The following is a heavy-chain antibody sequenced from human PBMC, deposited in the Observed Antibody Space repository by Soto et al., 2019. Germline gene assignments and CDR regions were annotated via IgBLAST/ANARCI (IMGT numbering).Heavy chain of an antibody. D-gene: IGHD6-19*01. CDR3: ARDSPSSGQGGGFDY. CDR1: GFTFSSYD. CDR2: IGTAGDT. J-gene: IGHJ4*02. Sequence: EVQLVESGGGLVQPGGSLRLSCAASGFTFSSYDMHWVRQATGKGLEWVSAIGTAGDTYYPGSVKGRFTISRENAKNSLYLQMNSLRAEDTAVYYCARDSPSSGQGGGFDYWGQGTLVTVSS. V-gene: IGHV3-13*01.